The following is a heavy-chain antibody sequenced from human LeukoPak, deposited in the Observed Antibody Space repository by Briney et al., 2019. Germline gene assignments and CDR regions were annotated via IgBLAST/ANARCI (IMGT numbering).Heavy chain of an antibody. CDR2: ISNSGSTV. CDR1: GFTFSDYY. J-gene: IGHJ6*02. D-gene: IGHD2-8*01. Sequence: PGGPLRLSCAASGFTFSDYYMTWLRQAPGKGLEWLSYISNSGSTVFYADSVKGRFTVSRDNAKRSLYLQIESLRDDDTAVYHCALGTINKDFYFGMDVWGQGTTVTVSS. CDR3: ALGTINKDFYFGMDV. V-gene: IGHV3-11*01.